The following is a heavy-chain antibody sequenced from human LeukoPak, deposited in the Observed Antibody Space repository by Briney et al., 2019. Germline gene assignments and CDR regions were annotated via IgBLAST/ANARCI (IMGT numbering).Heavy chain of an antibody. CDR3: ARVGGSGGGYIIFDY. CDR1: GGSISSSSYY. CDR2: IYYSGGT. D-gene: IGHD5-12*01. Sequence: KPSETLSLTCTVSGGSISSSSYYWGWIRQPPGKGLEWNGSIYYSGGTSYNPSGKIRVTIAVDTSNIQFSLKLSSVTAADTAVYYCARVGGSGGGYIIFDYWGQGTLVTVSS. V-gene: IGHV4-39*07. J-gene: IGHJ4*02.